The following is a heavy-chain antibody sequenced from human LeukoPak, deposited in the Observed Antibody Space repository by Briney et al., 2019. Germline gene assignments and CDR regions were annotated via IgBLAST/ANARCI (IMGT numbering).Heavy chain of an antibody. J-gene: IGHJ4*02. Sequence: SETLSLTCAVYGVSFSGYYWSWIRQPPGKGLEWIGEINHSGSTNYNPSLKSRVTISVDTSKNQFSLKLNSVTAADTAVYYCASLGRFDYWGQGTLVTVSS. D-gene: IGHD3-16*01. V-gene: IGHV4-34*01. CDR3: ASLGRFDY. CDR2: INHSGST. CDR1: GVSFSGYY.